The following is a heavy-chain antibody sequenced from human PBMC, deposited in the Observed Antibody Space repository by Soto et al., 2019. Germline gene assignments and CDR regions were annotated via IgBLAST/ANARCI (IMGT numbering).Heavy chain of an antibody. CDR2: IIPISGTA. Sequence: QVQLVQSGAEVKKPGSSVKVSCKASGGTFSSYAISWVRQAPRQGLEWMGWIIPISGTANYAQKFQGRVTITADEAPSTAYMELSSLRSEDTAVYYCARSQGSSTSLEIYYYYYYGMDVWGQGTTVTVSS. V-gene: IGHV1-69*01. D-gene: IGHD2-2*01. CDR1: GGTFSSYA. J-gene: IGHJ6*02. CDR3: ARSQGSSTSLEIYYYYYYGMDV.